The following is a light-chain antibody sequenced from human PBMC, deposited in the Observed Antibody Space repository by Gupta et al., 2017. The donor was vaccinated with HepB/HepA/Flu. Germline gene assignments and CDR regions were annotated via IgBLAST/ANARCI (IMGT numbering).Light chain of an antibody. CDR3: CAYDGSSTGGV. J-gene: IGLJ2*01. CDR1: SRDPGRYNH. CDR2: ENS. V-gene: IGLV2-23*01. Sequence: QSVLTPPASVSGSPGQSITISCTSNSRDPGRYNHVSWYQQHPGTAPKLMIYENSKRPSGVSNRFSGSKSGNTASLTITGLQAEDEADYYCCAYDGSSTGGVFGGGTKLTVL.